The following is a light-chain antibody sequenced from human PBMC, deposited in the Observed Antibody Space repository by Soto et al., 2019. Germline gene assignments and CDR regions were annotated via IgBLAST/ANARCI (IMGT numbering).Light chain of an antibody. Sequence: EIVLTQSPATLSLSPGERATLSCRASQSVSASYLAWYQQKPGQAPRLLIYGASTRATGIPARFSGSGSGTDFTLTISSQPYEDFAVYYCQQYNVWPTFGQGTKVDIK. CDR1: QSVSASY. CDR2: GAS. V-gene: IGKV3-15*01. J-gene: IGKJ1*01. CDR3: QQYNVWPT.